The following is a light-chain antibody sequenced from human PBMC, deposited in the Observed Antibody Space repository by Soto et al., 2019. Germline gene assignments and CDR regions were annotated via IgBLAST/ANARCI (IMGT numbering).Light chain of an antibody. Sequence: EIVLTQSPATLSLSPGERATLSCRASQSVSSLLAWYQQKPGQAPRLLIYDASNRATGIPARFSGSGSGTDFTLTISSLEPEDFAIYYCHQRSNWPPSFXPGTKVDI. J-gene: IGKJ3*01. CDR1: QSVSSL. CDR2: DAS. CDR3: HQRSNWPPS. V-gene: IGKV3-11*01.